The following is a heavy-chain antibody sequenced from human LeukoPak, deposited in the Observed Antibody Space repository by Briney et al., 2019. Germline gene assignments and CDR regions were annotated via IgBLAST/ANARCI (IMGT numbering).Heavy chain of an antibody. J-gene: IGHJ4*02. D-gene: IGHD3-16*02. CDR2: IRSKANSYAT. V-gene: IGHV3-73*01. CDR3: TSFDWDYVWGSYRPL. Sequence: GGSLRLSCAASGFTFSGSAMHWVRQASGKGLEWVGRIRSKANSYATAYAASVKGGFTISRDDSKNTAYLQMNSLKTEDTAVYYCTSFDWDYVWGSYRPLWGQGTLVTVSS. CDR1: GFTFSGSA.